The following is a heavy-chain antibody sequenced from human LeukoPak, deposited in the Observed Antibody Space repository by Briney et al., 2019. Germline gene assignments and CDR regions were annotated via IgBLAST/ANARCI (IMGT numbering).Heavy chain of an antibody. CDR3: AKDSFYGEASYNWFDP. V-gene: IGHV3-23*01. J-gene: IGHJ5*02. D-gene: IGHD4-17*01. CDR1: GFTFRSYP. CDR2: ISGSGGIS. Sequence: GGSVRLSCAASGFTFRSYPMIWVPQATGKGLEGVSDISGSGGISYYADSGKGRFTKCRSNSKNKLYLQMHRLRAQATVLYYVAKDSFYGEASYNWFDPWGQGTLVTVSS.